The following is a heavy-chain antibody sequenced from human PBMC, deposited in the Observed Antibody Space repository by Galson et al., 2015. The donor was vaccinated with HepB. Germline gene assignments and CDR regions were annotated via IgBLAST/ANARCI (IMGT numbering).Heavy chain of an antibody. D-gene: IGHD3-10*01. CDR2: IRSKANSYAT. CDR3: TRLDGSHTSGVVY. V-gene: IGHV3-73*01. Sequence: SLRLSCAASGFTFSGSAMHWVRQASGKGLEWVGRIRSKANSYATAYAASVKGRFTISRDDSKNTAYLQMNSLKTEDAAVYYCTRLDGSHTSGVVYCGQGTRVTVSS. CDR1: GFTFSGSA. J-gene: IGHJ4*02.